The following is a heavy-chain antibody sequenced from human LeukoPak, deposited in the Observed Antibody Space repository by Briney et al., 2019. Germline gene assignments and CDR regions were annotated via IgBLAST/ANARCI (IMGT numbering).Heavy chain of an antibody. CDR3: ARDLGEFGGYSYGQYFYYGMDV. Sequence: PGGSLRLSCAASGFTFDDYAMHWVRQAPGKGLEWVSGISWNSGSIGYADSVKGRFTISRDNSKNTLYVQMNSLRAEDTAVYYCARDLGEFGGYSYGQYFYYGMDVWGQGTTVTVSS. V-gene: IGHV3-9*01. D-gene: IGHD5-18*01. J-gene: IGHJ6*02. CDR2: ISWNSGSI. CDR1: GFTFDDYA.